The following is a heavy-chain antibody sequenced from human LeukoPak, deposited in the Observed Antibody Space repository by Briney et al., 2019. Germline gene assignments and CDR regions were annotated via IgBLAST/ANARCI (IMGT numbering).Heavy chain of an antibody. CDR1: GYTFTGYY. CDR2: INPNSGGT. D-gene: IGHD5-24*01. CDR3: ARGWLQEDFDY. V-gene: IGHV1-2*02. J-gene: IGHJ4*02. Sequence: ASVKVSCKASGYTFTGYYMHWVRQAPGQGLEWMGWINPNSGGTNYAQKFQGRVTMTRDTSASTAYMELSSLRSEDMAVYYCARGWLQEDFDYWGQGTLVTVSS.